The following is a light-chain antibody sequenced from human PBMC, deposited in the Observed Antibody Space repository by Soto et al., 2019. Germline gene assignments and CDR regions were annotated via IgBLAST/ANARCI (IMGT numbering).Light chain of an antibody. J-gene: IGLJ1*01. V-gene: IGLV1-40*01. CDR2: GNS. Sequence: QTLLAQPPSVSEAPGERVTISCTGRSSNIGAGYDVHWYQQLPGTAPKLLIYGNSNRPSGVPDRFSGSKSGTSASLAITGLQAEDEADYDCQSYDSSLSGSYVVVPGTKLTV. CDR1: SSNIGAGYD. CDR3: QSYDSSLSGSYV.